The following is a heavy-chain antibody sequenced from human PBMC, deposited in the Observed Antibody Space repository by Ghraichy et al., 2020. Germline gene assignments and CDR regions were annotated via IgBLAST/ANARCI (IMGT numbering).Heavy chain of an antibody. D-gene: IGHD3-10*01. CDR3: AREQSVLWFGELGH. J-gene: IGHJ4*02. CDR1: GGSISSYY. Sequence: ESLNISCTVSGGSISSYYWSWIRQPPGKELEWIGYIYYSGSTNYNPSLKSRVTISVDTSKNQFSLKLSSVTAADTAVYYCAREQSVLWFGELGHWGQGTLVTVSS. CDR2: IYYSGST. V-gene: IGHV4-59*01.